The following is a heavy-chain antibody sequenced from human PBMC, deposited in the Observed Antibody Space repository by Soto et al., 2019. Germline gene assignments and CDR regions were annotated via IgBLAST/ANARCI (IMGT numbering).Heavy chain of an antibody. V-gene: IGHV1-8*02. CDR2: MNPNNGNT. D-gene: IGHD6-19*01. Sequence: ASVKVSCKASGYTFTSYGISWVRQAPGQGLEWMGWMNPNNGNTSYAQKLQGRVTMTTNTSISTAYMELSSLRSEDTAVYYCARGGYSSGWFDAFDIWGQGTMVTVSS. CDR1: GYTFTSYG. CDR3: ARGGYSSGWFDAFDI. J-gene: IGHJ3*02.